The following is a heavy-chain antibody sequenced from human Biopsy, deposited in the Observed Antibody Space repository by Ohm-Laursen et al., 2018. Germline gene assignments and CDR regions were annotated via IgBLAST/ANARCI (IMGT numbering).Heavy chain of an antibody. CDR2: ISPSSGGT. V-gene: IGHV1-2*02. Sequence: SSVKASCKPSGYTFTDYFLHWVRQAPGQGPEWMGWISPSSGGTNYAQKFQDKVTMIRDTSATTGYMEQSSLRSDDAAVYCCARDIMNPIGGLVARSDVFDVWGQGTMVTVSS. J-gene: IGHJ3*01. CDR1: GYTFTDYF. D-gene: IGHD3-16*01. CDR3: ARDIMNPIGGLVARSDVFDV.